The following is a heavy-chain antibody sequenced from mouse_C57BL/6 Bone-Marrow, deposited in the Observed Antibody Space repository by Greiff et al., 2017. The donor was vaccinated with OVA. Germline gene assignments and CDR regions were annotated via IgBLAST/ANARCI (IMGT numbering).Heavy chain of an antibody. CDR3: ARWHFDV. V-gene: IGHV1-80*01. CDR1: GYAFSSYW. Sequence: QVQLQQSGAELVKPGASVKISCKASGYAFSSYWMNWVQQRPGKGLAWIGQIYPGDGDTTYNGKFKGKATLTADKSSSTAYMQLSSLTSEDSAVYFCARWHFDVWGTGTTVTVSS. J-gene: IGHJ1*03. CDR2: IYPGDGDT.